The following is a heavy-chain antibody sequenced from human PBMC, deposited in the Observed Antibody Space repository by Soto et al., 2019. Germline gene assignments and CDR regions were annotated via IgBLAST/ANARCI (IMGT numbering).Heavy chain of an antibody. CDR3: VRSSGYYYYGMDV. CDR1: GFTFSSYA. J-gene: IGHJ6*02. V-gene: IGHV3-64D*06. CDR2: ISSNGGST. Sequence: GGSLRLSCSASGFTFSSYAMHWVRQAPGKGLEYVSAISSNGGSTYYADSVKGRFTISRDNSKNTLYLQMSSLRAEDTAVYYCVRSSGYYYYGMDVWGQGTTVTVYS. D-gene: IGHD6-6*01.